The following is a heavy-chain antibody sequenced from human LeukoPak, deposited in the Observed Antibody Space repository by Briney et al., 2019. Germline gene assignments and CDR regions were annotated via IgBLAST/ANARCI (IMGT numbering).Heavy chain of an antibody. CDR1: GFTFSSYG. J-gene: IGHJ4*02. CDR3: AKTLQGYVGYFDY. CDR2: TWYDGSNK. V-gene: IGHV3-33*06. D-gene: IGHD6-13*01. Sequence: GGSLRLSCAASGFTFSSYGMHWVRQAPGKGLEWVAVTWYDGSNKYYADSVKGRFTISRDNSKNTLYLQMNSLRAEDTAVYYCAKTLQGYVGYFDYWGQGTLVTVSS.